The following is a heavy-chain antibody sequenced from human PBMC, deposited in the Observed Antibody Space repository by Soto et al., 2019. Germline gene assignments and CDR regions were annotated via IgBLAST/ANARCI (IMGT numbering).Heavy chain of an antibody. CDR2: ISWNSGSI. D-gene: IGHD1-7*01. CDR3: AKELITGTTGGY. Sequence: EVQLVESGGGLVQPGRSLRLSCAASGFTFDDYAMHWVRQAPGKGLEWVSGISWNSGSIGYADSVKGRFTISRDNAKNSLYLQMNSLRAEDTALYYCAKELITGTTGGYWGQGTLVTVSS. V-gene: IGHV3-9*01. J-gene: IGHJ4*02. CDR1: GFTFDDYA.